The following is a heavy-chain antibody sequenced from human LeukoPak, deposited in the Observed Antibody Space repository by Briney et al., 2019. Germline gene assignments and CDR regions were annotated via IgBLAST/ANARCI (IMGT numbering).Heavy chain of an antibody. Sequence: PGGSLGLSCAASGFTFSSYRVNWVRQAPGKGLEWVASIKQGESERYYVDSVNGRFTISRDNAKNSLYLQMNGLRAEDTAVYYCARGDNSAFDIWGQGTMVTVSS. V-gene: IGHV3-7*04. CDR2: IKQGESER. CDR1: GFTFSSYR. J-gene: IGHJ3*02. CDR3: ARGDNSAFDI. D-gene: IGHD3-22*01.